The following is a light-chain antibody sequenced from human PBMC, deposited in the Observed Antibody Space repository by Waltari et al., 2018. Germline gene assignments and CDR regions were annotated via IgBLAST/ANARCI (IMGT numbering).Light chain of an antibody. CDR1: SSHVGGYNP. Sequence: QSALTQPASVSGSPGQSITISCTGTSSHVGGYNPVSWYQQHPAKAPKLMIYDVSSRPSGVSNRFFGSKSGNTASLTISGLQAEDEAVYFCSSYSTSLTPYVFGPGTKVTVL. CDR3: SSYSTSLTPYV. CDR2: DVS. J-gene: IGLJ1*01. V-gene: IGLV2-14*03.